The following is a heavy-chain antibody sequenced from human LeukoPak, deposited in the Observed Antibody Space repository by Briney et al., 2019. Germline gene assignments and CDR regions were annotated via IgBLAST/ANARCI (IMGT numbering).Heavy chain of an antibody. Sequence: GGSLRLSCTASGLTFGSYTMSWVRQAPGKGLEWVSGITTTGSRTYYADSVKGRFTISRDSSKNTLYLQLNSLRADDTAVYYCATSMGGGNIDYWGQGALVTVSS. J-gene: IGHJ4*02. CDR1: GLTFGSYT. CDR2: ITTTGSRT. V-gene: IGHV3-23*01. D-gene: IGHD3-16*01. CDR3: ATSMGGGNIDY.